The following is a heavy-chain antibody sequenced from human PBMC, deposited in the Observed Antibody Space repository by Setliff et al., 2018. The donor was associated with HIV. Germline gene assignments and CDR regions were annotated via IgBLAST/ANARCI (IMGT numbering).Heavy chain of an antibody. J-gene: IGHJ1*01. V-gene: IGHV4-34*01. CDR3: ASTYYYDSLHFHH. CDR1: GESFSGYY. Sequence: SETLSLTCTVYGESFSGYYWTWIRQSPGKGLEWIGEINHSGSTKHNPSLKSRVTISIDTSENQFSLKVTSVTAADTAVYYCASTYYYDSLHFHHWGQGTLVTVSS. CDR2: INHSGST. D-gene: IGHD3-22*01.